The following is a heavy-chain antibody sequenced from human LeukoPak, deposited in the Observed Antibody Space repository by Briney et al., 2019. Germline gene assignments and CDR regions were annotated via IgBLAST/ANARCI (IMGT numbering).Heavy chain of an antibody. CDR3: AKDGGPTVFYYFDY. J-gene: IGHJ4*02. Sequence: GGSLRLSCAASGFTFSDSAMSWVRQAPGKGLEWVSGISGGSGNTNYADSVKGRFTVSRDNSKSTLYLQMNSLRADDTAVYYCAKDGGPTVFYYFDYWGRGTLVTVSS. V-gene: IGHV3-23*01. D-gene: IGHD1-1*01. CDR1: GFTFSDSA. CDR2: ISGGSGNT.